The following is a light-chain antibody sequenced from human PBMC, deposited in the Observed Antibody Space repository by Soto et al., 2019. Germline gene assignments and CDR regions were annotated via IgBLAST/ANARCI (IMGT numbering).Light chain of an antibody. CDR3: MQSTQLPPT. Sequence: DVVMTQTPLSRSVAPVQPASISCKSSQMLLHITGETFLFWYLQKPGQSPQLLIYEVSTRVSGVPDRFSGSGSGTDFTLEISRVETDDVGIYYCMQSTQLPPTFGQGTRLEIK. J-gene: IGKJ5*01. V-gene: IGKV2D-29*02. CDR2: EVS. CDR1: QMLLHITGETF.